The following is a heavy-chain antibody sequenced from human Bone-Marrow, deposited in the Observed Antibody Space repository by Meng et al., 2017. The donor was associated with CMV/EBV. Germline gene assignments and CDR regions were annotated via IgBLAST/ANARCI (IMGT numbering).Heavy chain of an antibody. D-gene: IGHD3-10*01. J-gene: IGHJ4*02. V-gene: IGHV3-48*04. CDR3: ARETYYYGSGSYTN. Sequence: GESLKISCAASGFIFSSYSMNWVRQAPGKGLEWVSSISSSSSTIYYADSVKGRFTISRDNAKNSLYLQMNSLRAEDTAVYYCARETYYYGSGSYTNWGQGTLVTVSS. CDR1: GFIFSSYS. CDR2: ISSSSSTI.